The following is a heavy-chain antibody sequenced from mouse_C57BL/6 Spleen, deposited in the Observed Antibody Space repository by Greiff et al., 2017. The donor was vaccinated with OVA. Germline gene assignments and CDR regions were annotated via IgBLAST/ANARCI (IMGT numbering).Heavy chain of an antibody. CDR1: GYAFSSSW. CDR3: ARGRNGDY. V-gene: IGHV1-82*01. CDR2: IYPGDGDT. Sequence: QVQLQQSGPELVKPGASVKISCKASGYAFSSSWMNWVKQRPGTGLEWIGRIYPGDGDTNYNGKFKGKATLTADKSSSTAYMQLSSLTSEDSAVYFCARGRNGDYWGQGTSVTVSS. J-gene: IGHJ4*01.